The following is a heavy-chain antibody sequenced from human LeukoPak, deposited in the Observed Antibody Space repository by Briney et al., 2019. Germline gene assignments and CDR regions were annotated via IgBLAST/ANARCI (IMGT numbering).Heavy chain of an antibody. CDR2: ISGSGGST. CDR3: AKGIVVVPAATHDY. CDR1: GFTFSSYA. Sequence: GGSLRLSCAASGFTFSSYAMSWVRQAPGKGLEWVSAISGSGGSTYYADSVKGRFTISRDNSKNTPYLQMNSLRAEDTAVYYCAKGIVVVPAATHDYWGQGTLVTVSS. J-gene: IGHJ4*02. V-gene: IGHV3-23*01. D-gene: IGHD2-2*01.